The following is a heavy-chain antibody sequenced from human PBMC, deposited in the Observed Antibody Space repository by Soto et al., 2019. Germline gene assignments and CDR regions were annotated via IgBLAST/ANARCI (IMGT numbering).Heavy chain of an antibody. V-gene: IGHV3-30*04. D-gene: IGHD3-16*01. Sequence: QEILVESGGGVVQSGTSLRLSCAASGFTFSSFAMHWVRQAPGKGLEWVSVISFNGLSQFYADSVRGRVTVSRDNSKNTLYLPLDSLRPDDTAVYSCARGGRGLRGAFDVWGQGTEVSVS. CDR1: GFTFSSFA. J-gene: IGHJ3*01. CDR3: ARGGRGLRGAFDV. CDR2: ISFNGLSQ.